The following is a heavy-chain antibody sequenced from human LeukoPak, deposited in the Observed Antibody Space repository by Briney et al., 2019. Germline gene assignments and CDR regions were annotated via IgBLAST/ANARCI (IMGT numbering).Heavy chain of an antibody. CDR2: IYHSGST. CDR1: GGSISSGGYS. J-gene: IGHJ2*01. D-gene: IGHD6-6*01. CDR3: TRAPRLTRPGYFDL. V-gene: IGHV4-30-2*01. Sequence: SETLSLTCAVSGGSISSGGYSWSWIRQPPGKGLEWIGYIYHSGSTYYNPSLKSRVTISVDRSKNQFSLKLSSVTAADTAVYYCTRAPRLTRPGYFDLWGRGTLVTVSS.